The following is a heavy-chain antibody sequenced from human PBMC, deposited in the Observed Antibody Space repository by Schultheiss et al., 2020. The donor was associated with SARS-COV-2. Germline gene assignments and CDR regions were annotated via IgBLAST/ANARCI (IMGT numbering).Heavy chain of an antibody. D-gene: IGHD3-16*01. J-gene: IGHJ4*02. CDR1: GFTVSSNY. V-gene: IGHV3-66*02. CDR3: ARSWYVRGYSEDY. Sequence: GESLKISCAASGFTVSSNYMSWVRQAPGKGLEWVSAISGSGGSTYYADSVKGRFTISRDNSKNTLYLQMNSLRAEDTAVYYCARSWYVRGYSEDYWGQGTLVTVSS. CDR2: ISGSGGST.